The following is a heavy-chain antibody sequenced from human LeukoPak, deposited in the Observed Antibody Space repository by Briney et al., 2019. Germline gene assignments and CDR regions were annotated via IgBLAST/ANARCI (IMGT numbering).Heavy chain of an antibody. CDR1: GYTFTSYA. CDR3: ARVVGYSSSPGYNWFDP. CDR2: INTNTGNP. V-gene: IGHV7-4-1*02. D-gene: IGHD6-13*01. Sequence: ASVKVSCKASGYTFTSYAMNWVRQAPGQGLEWMGWINTNTGNPTYAQGFTGRFVFSLDTSVSTAYLQISSLKAEDTAVYYCARVVGYSSSPGYNWFDPWGQGTLVTVSS. J-gene: IGHJ5*02.